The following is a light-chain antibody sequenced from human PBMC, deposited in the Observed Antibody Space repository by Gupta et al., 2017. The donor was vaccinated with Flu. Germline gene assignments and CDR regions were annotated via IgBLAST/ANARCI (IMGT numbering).Light chain of an antibody. CDR1: TGAVTSGHH. CDR3: LLYYGVAQSL. V-gene: IGLV7-43*01. J-gene: IGLJ3*02. CDR2: NTT. Sequence: QTEVTQEPSLTVSPGGTVTLTFASSTGAVTSGHHPNWSQQKPGQAPRALIYNTTNNHSWTPARFSGPLLGGKAALTLSGVQPEDEAEYYCLLYYGVAQSLFGGGTKLTVL.